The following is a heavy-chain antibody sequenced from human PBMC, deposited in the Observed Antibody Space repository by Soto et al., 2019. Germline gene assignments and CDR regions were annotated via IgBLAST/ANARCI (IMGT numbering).Heavy chain of an antibody. D-gene: IGHD3-16*01. CDR2: INHVGGT. CDR1: GGFLSESY. J-gene: IGHJ5*02. V-gene: IGHV4-34*01. Sequence: SETLSLTCAVYGGFLSESYWTWIRQPPGKGLEWIGEINHVGGTNYNPSLKSRVTMSVDTSQNQFSLRLISVTAADTAMYFCVRIRYQLPSSVLWLDPWGQGTPVTSPQ. CDR3: VRIRYQLPSSVLWLDP.